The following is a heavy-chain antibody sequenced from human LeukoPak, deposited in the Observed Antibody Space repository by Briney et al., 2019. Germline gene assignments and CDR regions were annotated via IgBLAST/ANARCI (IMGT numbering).Heavy chain of an antibody. CDR2: IIPIFGTA. CDR1: GGTFSSYA. CDR3: ARDNYYDSSGYRDY. J-gene: IGHJ4*02. Sequence: GASVKVSCKASGGTFSSYAISWVRQAPGQGLEWMGGIIPIFGTANYAQKLQGRVTMTTDTSTSTAYMELRSLRSDDTAVYYCARDNYYDSSGYRDYWGQGTLVTVSS. D-gene: IGHD3-22*01. V-gene: IGHV1-69*05.